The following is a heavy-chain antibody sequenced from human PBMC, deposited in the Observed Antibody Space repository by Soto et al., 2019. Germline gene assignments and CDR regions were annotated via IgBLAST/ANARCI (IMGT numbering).Heavy chain of an antibody. CDR2: IYYSGRT. Sequence: QVQLQESGPGLVKPSETLSLTYTVSGGSISSYYWSWIRQPPGKGLEWIGYIYYSGRTNYNPSLKRGVTISVHASKNQSSLKLSSVTAADTAVYYCARRYGYSFDYWGQGTLVTVSS. J-gene: IGHJ4*02. D-gene: IGHD1-1*01. CDR3: ARRYGYSFDY. CDR1: GGSISSYY. V-gene: IGHV4-59*08.